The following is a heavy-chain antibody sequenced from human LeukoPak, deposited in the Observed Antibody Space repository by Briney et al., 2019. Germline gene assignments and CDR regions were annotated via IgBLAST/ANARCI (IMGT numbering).Heavy chain of an antibody. CDR3: ARSPSPYCGGDCPSHRWFDP. D-gene: IGHD2-21*02. Sequence: GESLKIPCKGSGYTFSNCWIGWVRQMPGKGLEWMGIIYPGDSDTRYSPSFQGQVTISADKSISTAYLQWSSLKASDTAMYYCARSPSPYCGGDCPSHRWFDPWGQGTLVTVSS. V-gene: IGHV5-51*01. CDR2: IYPGDSDT. CDR1: GYTFSNCW. J-gene: IGHJ5*02.